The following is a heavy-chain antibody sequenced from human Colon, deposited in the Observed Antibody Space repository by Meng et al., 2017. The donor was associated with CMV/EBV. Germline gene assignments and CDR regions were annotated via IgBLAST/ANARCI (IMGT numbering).Heavy chain of an antibody. J-gene: IGHJ1*01. D-gene: IGHD6-13*01. Sequence: QLQESGPGLVKPAGTLSLTCTVSGGSISSYCWSWIRQPPGKGLEWIGYMCYSGDTNYNPSLRSRVTISGDTSKNQFSLKLNSVTAADTAVYYCALRGSAAGTFQHWGQGTLVTVSS. CDR2: MCYSGDT. V-gene: IGHV4-59*01. CDR3: ALRGSAAGTFQH. CDR1: GGSISSYC.